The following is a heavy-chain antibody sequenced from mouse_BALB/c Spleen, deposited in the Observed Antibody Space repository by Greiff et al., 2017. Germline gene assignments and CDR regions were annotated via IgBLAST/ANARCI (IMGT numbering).Heavy chain of an antibody. D-gene: IGHD2-4*01. CDR2: IRNKANGYTT. J-gene: IGHJ2*01. CDR1: GFTFTDYY. V-gene: IGHV7-3*02. Sequence: EVKLEESGGGLVQPGGSLRLSCATSGFTFTDYYMSWVRQPPGKALEWLGFIRNKANGYTTEYSASVKGRFTISRDNSQSILYLQMNTLRAEDSATYYCARDMGISIYDEGGLFDDWGQGTTLTVSS. CDR3: ARDMGISIYDEGGLFDD.